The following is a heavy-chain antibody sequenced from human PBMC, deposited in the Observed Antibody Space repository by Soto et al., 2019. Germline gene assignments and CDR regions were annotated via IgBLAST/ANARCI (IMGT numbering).Heavy chain of an antibody. CDR3: ARDHGYCTSSSCLGDFDY. J-gene: IGHJ4*02. CDR2: INPSVGST. Sequence: QVQLVQSGAEGKNPGASVKVSCKASGYTFTTYYMHWVRQAPGQGLEWMGIINPSVGSTKYAQKFQGRVTMTRDTSTSTVYMELSSLRSEDTAVYYCARDHGYCTSSSCLGDFDYWGQGTLVTVSS. V-gene: IGHV1-46*03. CDR1: GYTFTTYY. D-gene: IGHD2-2*01.